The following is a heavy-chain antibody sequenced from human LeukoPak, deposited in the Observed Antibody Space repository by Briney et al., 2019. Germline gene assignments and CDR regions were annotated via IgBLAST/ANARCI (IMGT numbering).Heavy chain of an antibody. D-gene: IGHD3-10*01. CDR1: GFTFSTYS. Sequence: PGGSLRLSCAASGFTFSTYSMNWVRQAPGKGLEWVASITSSGRTPFYTDSVRGRFIISRDNSKNTLYLQMNSLRGDDSAVYYCAKDRPNFYETSGSYYKMKGDFWGQGSLVTVSS. J-gene: IGHJ4*02. CDR2: ITSSGRTP. CDR3: AKDRPNFYETSGSYYKMKGDF. V-gene: IGHV3-23*01.